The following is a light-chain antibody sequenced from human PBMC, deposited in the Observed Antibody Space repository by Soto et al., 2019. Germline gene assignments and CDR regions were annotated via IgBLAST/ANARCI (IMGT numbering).Light chain of an antibody. CDR2: GAS. CDR1: ESVSDNY. J-gene: IGKJ4*01. CDR3: QQYGSSPLT. Sequence: EIGLTQSPGTLSLSPGERATLSCRASESVSDNYLAWYQQRSGQAPRLVIYGASSRASVVPDRFSGSGSGADFTLTISRLEPEDFAVYYCQQYGSSPLTFGGGTKVEIK. V-gene: IGKV3-20*01.